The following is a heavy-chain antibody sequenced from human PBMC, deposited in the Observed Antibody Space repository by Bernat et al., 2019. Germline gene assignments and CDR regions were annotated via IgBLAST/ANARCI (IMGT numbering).Heavy chain of an antibody. Sequence: EVQLLESGGGLVQPGGSLRLSCAASGFTFSSYAMNWVRQSPGNGLGWVSAICGSGGSTYYADSGKGRFTNSRDNSKNTLYLKMNSLRAEDTAIYYCAKVLDDDILTGTPTPFDYWGQGTLVTVSS. J-gene: IGHJ4*02. CDR3: AKVLDDDILTGTPTPFDY. V-gene: IGHV3-23*01. CDR1: GFTFSSYA. D-gene: IGHD3-9*01. CDR2: ICGSGGST.